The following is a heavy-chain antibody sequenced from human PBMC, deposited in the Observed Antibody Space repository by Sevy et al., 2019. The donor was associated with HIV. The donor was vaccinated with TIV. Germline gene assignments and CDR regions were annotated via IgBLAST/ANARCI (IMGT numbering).Heavy chain of an antibody. V-gene: IGHV3-30-3*01. CDR3: ARGDVGCSSTSCYGFHY. J-gene: IGHJ4*02. CDR1: GFTFSSYA. D-gene: IGHD2-2*01. Sequence: GGSLRLSCAASGFTFSSYAMHWVRQAPGKGLEWVAVISYDGSNKYYADSVKGRFTISRDNSKNTLYLQMNSLRAEDTAVYYCARGDVGCSSTSCYGFHYWGQGTLVTVSS. CDR2: ISYDGSNK.